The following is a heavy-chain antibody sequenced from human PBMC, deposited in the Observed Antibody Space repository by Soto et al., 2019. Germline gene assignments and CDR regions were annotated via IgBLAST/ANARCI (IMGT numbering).Heavy chain of an antibody. V-gene: IGHV4-61*03. CDR3: AGTDSAGRWAAWY. J-gene: IGHJ1*01. D-gene: IGHD6-13*01. CDR1: GDSVGRGGYF. Sequence: SETLSLTCAVSGDSVGRGGYFWIWIRQSPGKGLEWIGHIHNSVNTEYNPPLRGLVTIAVDTSKNHFSLNLRSVTAADTAIYYCAGTDSAGRWAAWYWGQGPLVTVSS. CDR2: IHNSVNT.